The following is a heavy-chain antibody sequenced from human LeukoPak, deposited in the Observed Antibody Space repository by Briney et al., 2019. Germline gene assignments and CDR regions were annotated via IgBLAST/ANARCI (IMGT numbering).Heavy chain of an antibody. CDR1: GYTFTSYY. J-gene: IGHJ6*03. V-gene: IGHV1-2*02. D-gene: IGHD3-9*01. Sequence: ASVKVSCKASGYTFTSYYMHWVRQAPGQGLEWMGWINPNSGGTNYAQKFQGRVTMTRDTSISTAYMELSRLRSDDTAVYYCARTDYDILTYYYMDVWGKGTTVTVSS. CDR3: ARTDYDILTYYYMDV. CDR2: INPNSGGT.